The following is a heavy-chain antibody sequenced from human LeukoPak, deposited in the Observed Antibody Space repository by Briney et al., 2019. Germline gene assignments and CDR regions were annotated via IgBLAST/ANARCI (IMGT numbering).Heavy chain of an antibody. CDR1: GFTFSSYG. J-gene: IGHJ4*02. CDR2: ISGSGGST. CDR3: AKDRRITGTTFLDY. D-gene: IGHD1-20*01. Sequence: GGSLRLSCAASGFTFSSYGMSWVRQAPGKGLEWVSAISGSGGSTYYADSVKGRFTISRDNSKNTLYLQMNSLRAEDTAVYYCAKDRRITGTTFLDYWGQGTLVTVSS. V-gene: IGHV3-23*01.